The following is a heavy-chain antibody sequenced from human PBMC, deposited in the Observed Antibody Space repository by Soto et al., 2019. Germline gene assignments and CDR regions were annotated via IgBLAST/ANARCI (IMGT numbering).Heavy chain of an antibody. Sequence: GGSLSLSCAASGFPVSSNYMSWVRQAPGKGLEWVSVIYSGGSTYYADSVKGRFTISRDNSKNTLYLQMNSLRAEDTAVYYCARVPYYDILTGYYRPSADYYMDVWGKGTTVTVSS. CDR1: GFPVSSNY. D-gene: IGHD3-9*01. CDR2: IYSGGST. J-gene: IGHJ6*03. CDR3: ARVPYYDILTGYYRPSADYYMDV. V-gene: IGHV3-66*01.